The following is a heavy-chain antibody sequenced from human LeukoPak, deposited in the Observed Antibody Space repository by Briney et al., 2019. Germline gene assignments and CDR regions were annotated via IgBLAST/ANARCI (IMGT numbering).Heavy chain of an antibody. Sequence: PGGSLRLSCAASGFTFSSYSMNWVRQAPGKGLEWVSSISSSSSYIYYADSVKGRFTISRDNSKNTLYLQMNSLRAEDTAVYYRAKVMRSRGPYYMDVWGKGTTVTVSS. CDR3: AKVMRSRGPYYMDV. CDR2: ISSSSSYI. J-gene: IGHJ6*03. V-gene: IGHV3-21*01. D-gene: IGHD2-8*01. CDR1: GFTFSSYS.